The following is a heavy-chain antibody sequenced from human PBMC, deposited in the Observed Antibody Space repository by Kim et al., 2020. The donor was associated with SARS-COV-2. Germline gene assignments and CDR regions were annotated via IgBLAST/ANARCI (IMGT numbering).Heavy chain of an antibody. V-gene: IGHV3-9*01. D-gene: IGHD6-6*01. CDR2: ISWNSGSI. CDR3: AGIAARPGSFDI. Sequence: GGSLRLSCAASGFTFGDYAMHWVRQAPGKGLEWVSGISWNSGSIGYADSVKGRFTISRDNAKNSLYLQMNSLRAEDTALYYCAGIAARPGSFDIWGQGTMVTVSS. CDR1: GFTFGDYA. J-gene: IGHJ3*02.